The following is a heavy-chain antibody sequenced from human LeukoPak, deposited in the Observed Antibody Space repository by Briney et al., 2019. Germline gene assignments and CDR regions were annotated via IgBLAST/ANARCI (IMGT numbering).Heavy chain of an antibody. V-gene: IGHV1-18*01. Sequence: ASVKVSCKASGYMFTHYGVSWVRQAPGQGLEWMGWINSAEGCTLYAENLQGRVTLTTDTSTSTLYMELRTLRSDDTAVYYCARSSSGWSVDFWGQGTLVTVSS. CDR1: GYMFTHYG. CDR2: INSAEGCT. D-gene: IGHD6-19*01. J-gene: IGHJ4*02. CDR3: ARSSSGWSVDF.